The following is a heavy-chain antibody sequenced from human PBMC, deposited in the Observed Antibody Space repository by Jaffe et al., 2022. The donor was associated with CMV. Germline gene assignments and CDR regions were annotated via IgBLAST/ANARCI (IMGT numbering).Heavy chain of an antibody. D-gene: IGHD2-15*01. CDR3: ATHRALLIPRNYYYYYGMDV. CDR1: GGTFSSYA. Sequence: QVQLVQSGAEVKKPGSSVKVSCKASGGTFSSYAISWVRQAPGQGLEWMGGIIPIFGTANYAQKFQGRVTITADESTSTAYMELSSLRSEDTAVYYCATHRALLIPRNYYYYYGMDVWGQGTTVTVSS. J-gene: IGHJ6*02. V-gene: IGHV1-69*01. CDR2: IIPIFGTA.